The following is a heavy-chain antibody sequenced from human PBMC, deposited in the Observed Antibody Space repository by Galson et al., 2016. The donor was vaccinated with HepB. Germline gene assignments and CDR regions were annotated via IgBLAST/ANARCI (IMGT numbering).Heavy chain of an antibody. CDR1: GGSISSSSYY. CDR2: IYYSGST. D-gene: IGHD5-12*01. V-gene: IGHV4-39*01. Sequence: ATLSLTCTVSGGSISSSSYYWGWIRQPPGKGLEWIGSIYYSGSTYYKPSLKSRVTISADTSKNQFSLKLSYVTAADTAIYYCARCPVGGYSGYVPFDYWGQGTMVTVSS. CDR3: ARCPVGGYSGYVPFDY. J-gene: IGHJ3*01.